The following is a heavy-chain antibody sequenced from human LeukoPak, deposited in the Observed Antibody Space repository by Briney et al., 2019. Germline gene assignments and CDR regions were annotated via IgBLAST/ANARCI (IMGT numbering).Heavy chain of an antibody. Sequence: PSETLSLTCSLSSGSISSYYWTWLRQPPGKTLQWIGNVYFNGDANFNPSLKSRVTISVDTSNNQFFLKLTSVTAADTAVYYCARGYYYRTWGQGILVTVSS. CDR2: VYFNGDA. V-gene: IGHV4-59*08. D-gene: IGHD3-10*01. J-gene: IGHJ4*02. CDR3: ARGYYYRT. CDR1: SGSISSYY.